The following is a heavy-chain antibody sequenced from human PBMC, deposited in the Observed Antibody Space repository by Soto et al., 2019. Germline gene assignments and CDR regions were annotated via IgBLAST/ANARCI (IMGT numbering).Heavy chain of an antibody. CDR2: IIPILGIA. D-gene: IGHD3-10*01. CDR1: GGTFSSYT. V-gene: IGHV1-69*04. Sequence: SVKVSCKASGGTFSSYTISWVRQAPGQGLEWMGRIIPILGIANYAQKFQGRVTITADKSTSTAYMELSSLRSEDTAVYYCARDYYGSGSYYIRYYYYGMDVWGQGTTVTVSS. J-gene: IGHJ6*02. CDR3: ARDYYGSGSYYIRYYYYGMDV.